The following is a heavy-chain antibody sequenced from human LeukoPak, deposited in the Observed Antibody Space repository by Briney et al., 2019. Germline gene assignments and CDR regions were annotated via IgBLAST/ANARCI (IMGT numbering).Heavy chain of an antibody. Sequence: ASVKVSCKASGYTFTSYAMNWVRQAPGQGLEWMGWINTNTGNPTYAQGFTGRFVFSLDISVSTAYLQISSLKAEDTAVYYCARDHCSSTSCYPGDYWGQGTLVTVSS. CDR3: ARDHCSSTSCYPGDY. CDR1: GYTFTSYA. D-gene: IGHD2-2*01. V-gene: IGHV7-4-1*02. J-gene: IGHJ4*02. CDR2: INTNTGNP.